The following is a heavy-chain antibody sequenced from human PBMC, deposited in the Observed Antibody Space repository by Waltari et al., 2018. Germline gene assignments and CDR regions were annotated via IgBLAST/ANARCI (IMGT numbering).Heavy chain of an antibody. CDR1: GYTLTDLS. CDR2: FDPEDGET. Sequence: QVQLVQSGAEVTKPGASVKVSCKVSGYTLTDLSMHWVRQAPGKGLEWMGGFDPEDGETIYAQKFQGRVTMTEDTSTDTAYMELSSLRSEDTAVYYCATNNPKAGGSSGYLRAFDIWGQGTMVTVSS. D-gene: IGHD3-22*01. CDR3: ATNNPKAGGSSGYLRAFDI. J-gene: IGHJ3*02. V-gene: IGHV1-24*01.